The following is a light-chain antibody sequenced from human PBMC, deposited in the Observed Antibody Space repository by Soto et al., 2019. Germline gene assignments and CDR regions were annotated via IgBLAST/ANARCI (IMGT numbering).Light chain of an antibody. V-gene: IGKV1-39*01. CDR2: AAS. CDR3: QQYGRAPNA. J-gene: IGKJ5*01. CDR1: QSISSY. Sequence: DIQMTQSPSSLSASVGDRVTITCRASQSISSYLNWYQQKPGKAPKLLIYAASSLQSGVPSRFSGSGSGTDFTLTISSLQPEDFAVYYCQQYGRAPNAFGQGTRLEIK.